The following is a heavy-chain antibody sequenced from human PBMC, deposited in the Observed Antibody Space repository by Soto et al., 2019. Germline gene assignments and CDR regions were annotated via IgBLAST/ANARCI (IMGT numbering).Heavy chain of an antibody. Sequence: GGSLRLSCAASGFSFDGYYMSWVRQAPGKGLEWVSYISSSSTYTNYADSVKGRFTISRDNAMKSLYLQMRSLTADDTAVYYCVKSRPDISYYSYYGMDGRGQGTTVTVAS. J-gene: IGHJ6*02. D-gene: IGHD5-12*01. CDR1: GFSFDGYY. V-gene: IGHV3-11*03. CDR2: ISSSSTYT. CDR3: VKSRPDISYYSYYGMDG.